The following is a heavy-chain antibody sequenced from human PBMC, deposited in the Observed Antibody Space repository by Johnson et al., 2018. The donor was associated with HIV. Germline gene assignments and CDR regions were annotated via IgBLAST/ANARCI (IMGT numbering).Heavy chain of an antibody. J-gene: IGHJ3*02. Sequence: VQLLESGGGLVQPGGSLRLSCAASGFTFSSYWMSWVRQAPGKGLEWVANIKEDGSNKYYADSVKGRFTISRDNSKNTLYLQMNSLRAEDTAGYYCAKLPGANYDILTGYYGGDAFDIWGQGTMVTVSS. V-gene: IGHV3-7*01. CDR2: IKEDGSNK. CDR1: GFTFSSYW. CDR3: AKLPGANYDILTGYYGGDAFDI. D-gene: IGHD3-9*01.